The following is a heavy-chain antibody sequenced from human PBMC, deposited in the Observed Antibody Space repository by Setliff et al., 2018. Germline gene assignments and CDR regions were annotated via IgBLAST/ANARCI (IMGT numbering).Heavy chain of an antibody. Sequence: GGSLRLSCTGFGFILVVFALYWVRPTPGKGLEWVGFIRTKTYGGTAEYAASVKGRFILSRDDARNIAYLQMNSLTTEYTAVYYCTRDPGGDYFDPWTHGTLVTLSS. CDR2: IRTKTYGGTA. D-gene: IGHD2-21*02. J-gene: IGHJ5*02. V-gene: IGHV3-49*04. CDR3: TRDPGGDYFDP. CDR1: GFILVVFA.